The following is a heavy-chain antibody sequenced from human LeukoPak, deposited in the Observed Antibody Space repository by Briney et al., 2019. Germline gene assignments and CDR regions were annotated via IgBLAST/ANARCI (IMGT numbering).Heavy chain of an antibody. D-gene: IGHD2-21*02. CDR2: IYHSGST. V-gene: IGHV4-30-2*06. CDR1: GGSISSGGFS. CDR3: ARGAYGDYVYGDYLDY. J-gene: IGHJ4*02. Sequence: PSETLSLTCAVSGGSISSGGFSWNWIRQSPGKGLEWIGYIYHSGSTFYNPSLKSRVTISVDRSKNQFSLKLTSVTAADTAVYYCARGAYGDYVYGDYLDYWGQGTLVTVSS.